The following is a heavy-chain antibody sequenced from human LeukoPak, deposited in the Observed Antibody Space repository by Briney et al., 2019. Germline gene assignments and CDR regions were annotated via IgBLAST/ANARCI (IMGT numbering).Heavy chain of an antibody. Sequence: PGGSLRLSCAASGFTFSSYWMTWVRQAPGTGLEWVANIKQDGSEKYYVESVKDRFTISRDNAKNSLYLQMNSLRVDDTAVYYCAKGRFLGAYWGQGTLVTVSS. V-gene: IGHV3-7*01. CDR2: IKQDGSEK. D-gene: IGHD3-3*01. CDR1: GFTFSSYW. CDR3: AKGRFLGAY. J-gene: IGHJ4*02.